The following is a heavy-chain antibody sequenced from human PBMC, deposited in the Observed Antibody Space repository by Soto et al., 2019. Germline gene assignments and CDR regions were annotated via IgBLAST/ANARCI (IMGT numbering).Heavy chain of an antibody. D-gene: IGHD2-2*02. CDR2: IWYDGSNI. CDR1: GFTFSSYG. V-gene: IGHV3-33*01. J-gene: IGHJ6*02. Sequence: PGGSLRLSCAASGFTFSSYGMHWVRQAPGKGLEWVAVIWYDGSNIYYADSVKGRFTISRDNSKNTLYLQMNSLRAEDTAVYYCARTYCSSTSCYNYYGMDVWGQGTTVTVSS. CDR3: ARTYCSSTSCYNYYGMDV.